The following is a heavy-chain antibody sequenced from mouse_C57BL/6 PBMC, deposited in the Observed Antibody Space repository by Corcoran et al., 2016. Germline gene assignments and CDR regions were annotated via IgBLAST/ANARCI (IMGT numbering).Heavy chain of an antibody. CDR1: GYTFTTYG. CDR2: INTHSGVP. Sequence: QIQLVQSGPELKKPGETVKISCKASGYTFTTYGMSWVKQAPGKGLKWMGWINTHSGVPTYADDFKGRFAFSLETSASTAYLQINNLKNEDTATYFCARGSSYFDYWGQGTTLTVSS. CDR3: ARGSSYFDY. V-gene: IGHV9-3*01. D-gene: IGHD1-1*01. J-gene: IGHJ2*01.